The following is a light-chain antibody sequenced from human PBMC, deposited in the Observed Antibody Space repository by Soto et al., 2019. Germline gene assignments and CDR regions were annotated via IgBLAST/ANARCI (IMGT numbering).Light chain of an antibody. Sequence: EIVLTQSPATLSLSPGERATLSCRASQSISSSLAWYQQKPGQAPRLLLYDASNRATGIPVRFSGSGSGTDFTLTISSLDPEDFAVYYCQQRSNWPGTFGQGTKVEIK. CDR2: DAS. CDR1: QSISSS. J-gene: IGKJ1*01. V-gene: IGKV3-11*01. CDR3: QQRSNWPGT.